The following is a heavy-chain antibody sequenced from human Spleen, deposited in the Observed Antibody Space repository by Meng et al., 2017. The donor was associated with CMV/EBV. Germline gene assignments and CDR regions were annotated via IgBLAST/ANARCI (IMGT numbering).Heavy chain of an antibody. CDR2: INPIFGTA. Sequence: SCKATGGTISSDTISWVRQAPGQGLEWMGGINPIFGTATYAQKFQGRVTIISDESTSTAYMNLRSLKSEDTAVYYYASRSQLLGFDLWGQGTLVTVSS. V-gene: IGHV1-69*01. J-gene: IGHJ4*02. D-gene: IGHD2-21*01. CDR1: GGTISSDT. CDR3: ASRSQLLGFDL.